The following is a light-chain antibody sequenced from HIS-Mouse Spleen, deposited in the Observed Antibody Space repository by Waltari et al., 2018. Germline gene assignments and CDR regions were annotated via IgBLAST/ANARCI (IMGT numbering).Light chain of an antibody. CDR2: SAS. CDR1: QGISNY. J-gene: IGKJ5*01. CDR3: QKYNSAPLIT. V-gene: IGKV1-27*01. Sequence: DIQMTQSPSSLSASVGDRVTITCRASQGISNYLAWYQQKPGKVPKLLIYSASTLQSGVASRFSGSGSGTDFTLTISSLQPEDVATYYCQKYNSAPLITFGQGTRLEIK.